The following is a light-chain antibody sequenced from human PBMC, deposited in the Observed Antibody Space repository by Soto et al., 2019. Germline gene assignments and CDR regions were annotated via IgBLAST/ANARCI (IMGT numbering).Light chain of an antibody. CDR1: SSDVGGYNY. V-gene: IGLV2-14*01. CDR3: SSYTVSSSVV. J-gene: IGLJ2*01. CDR2: DVS. Sequence: QSALTQPASVSGSPGQSITISCTGTSSDVGGYNYVSWYQQHPGKAPKLMIYDVSNRPFGVSNRFSGSKSVNTASLTISGLQAEDEADYYCSSYTVSSSVVFGGGTKLTVL.